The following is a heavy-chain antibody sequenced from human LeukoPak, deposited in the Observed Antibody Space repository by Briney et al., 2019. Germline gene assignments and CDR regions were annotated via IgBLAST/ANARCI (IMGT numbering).Heavy chain of an antibody. CDR3: AGIAAAGDAFDI. Sequence: GGSLRLSCAASGFTFSDYYMSWIRQAPGKGLEWVSYISSSGSTIYYADSVKGRFTISRDNAKNSLYLQMNSLRAEDTAVYYCAGIAAAGDAFDIWGQGTMVTVSS. D-gene: IGHD6-13*01. CDR2: ISSSGSTI. V-gene: IGHV3-11*04. CDR1: GFTFSDYY. J-gene: IGHJ3*02.